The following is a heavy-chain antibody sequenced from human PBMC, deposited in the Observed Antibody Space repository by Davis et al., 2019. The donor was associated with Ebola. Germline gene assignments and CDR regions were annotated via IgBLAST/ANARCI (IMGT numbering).Heavy chain of an antibody. Sequence: MPSETLSLTCAVYGGSFSDYYYNWIRQSPGKGLEWIGEINHSGRTAYDPSLKSRVTISVDTSKSQVSLKLTSVTAADTAVYYCARSPSSGAHFDYWGQGTLVTVSS. CDR2: INHSGRT. D-gene: IGHD2-15*01. CDR3: ARSPSSGAHFDY. V-gene: IGHV4-34*01. J-gene: IGHJ4*02. CDR1: GGSFSDYY.